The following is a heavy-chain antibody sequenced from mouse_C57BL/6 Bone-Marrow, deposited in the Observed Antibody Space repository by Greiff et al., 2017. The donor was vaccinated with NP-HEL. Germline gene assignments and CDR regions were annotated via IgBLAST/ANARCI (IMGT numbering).Heavy chain of an antibody. CDR2: ISSGGSYP. J-gene: IGHJ4*01. V-gene: IGHV5-6*02. CDR3: ANLYDGYGYAMDY. Sequence: EVKLVESGGDLVKPGGSLKLSCAASGFTFSSYGMSWVRPTPDKRLEWVATISSGGSYPYYPDSVKGRFTITRDNAKNTLYLQMRSLKSEDTAMYYFANLYDGYGYAMDYWGQGTSVTVSS. CDR1: GFTFSSYG. D-gene: IGHD2-3*01.